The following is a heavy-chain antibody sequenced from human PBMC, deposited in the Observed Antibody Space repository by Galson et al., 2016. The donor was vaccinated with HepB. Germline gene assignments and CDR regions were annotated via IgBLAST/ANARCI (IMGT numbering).Heavy chain of an antibody. D-gene: IGHD5-18*01. J-gene: IGHJ6*02. CDR1: GFTFSSYE. CDR3: AREYSYGYYYFYGVDV. V-gene: IGHV3-48*03. CDR2: ISSSGSTI. Sequence: SLRLSCAASGFTFSSYEMNWVRQAPGKGLEWVSYISSSGSTIYYAASVKGRFTIPRDNAKNSLYLQMNSLRAEDTAVYYCAREYSYGYYYFYGVDVWGQGTTVTVSS.